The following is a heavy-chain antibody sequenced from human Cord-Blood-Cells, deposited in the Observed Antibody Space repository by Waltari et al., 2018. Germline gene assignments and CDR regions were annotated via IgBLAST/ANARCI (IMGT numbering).Heavy chain of an antibody. CDR1: GGSFSGYY. CDR3: ARPAPRTYTAMVTIYWYFDL. V-gene: IGHV4-34*01. CDR2: INHSGNT. Sequence: QVQLQQWGAGLLKPSETLSLTCAVYGGSFSGYYWSWIRQPPGKGLEWIGEINHSGNTNYNPSLKSRVTISVDTSKNQFSLKLSSVTAADTAVYYCARPAPRTYTAMVTIYWYFDLWGRGTLVTVSS. D-gene: IGHD5-18*01. J-gene: IGHJ2*01.